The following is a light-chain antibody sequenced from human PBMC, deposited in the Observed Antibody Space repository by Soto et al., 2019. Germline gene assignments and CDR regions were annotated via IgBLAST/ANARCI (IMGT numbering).Light chain of an antibody. Sequence: EIVLTQSPGTLSLSPGERATLSCRASQHVSSSFLVWYQQKPGQAPRLLIYGASTRAAGIPARFRGSRSGTEFTLTISSLLSEDFAVYYCQQYDNWPPITFGQGTRLEI. CDR3: QQYDNWPPIT. V-gene: IGKV3-15*01. CDR1: QHVSSS. J-gene: IGKJ5*01. CDR2: GAS.